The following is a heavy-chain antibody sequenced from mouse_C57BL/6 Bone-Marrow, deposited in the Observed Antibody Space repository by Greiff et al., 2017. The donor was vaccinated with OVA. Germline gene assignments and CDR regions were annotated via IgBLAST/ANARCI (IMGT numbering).Heavy chain of an antibody. V-gene: IGHV1-82*01. Sequence: QVQLKQSGPELVKPGASVKISCKASGYAFSNSWMNWVKQRPGKGLEWIGRIYPGDGDTNYNGKFKGKATLTADKSSNTAYMQLSSLTSEDSAVYFYARRVLRPYWYFDVWGTGTTVTVSS. J-gene: IGHJ1*03. CDR2: IYPGDGDT. CDR1: GYAFSNSW. CDR3: ARRVLRPYWYFDV. D-gene: IGHD1-2*01.